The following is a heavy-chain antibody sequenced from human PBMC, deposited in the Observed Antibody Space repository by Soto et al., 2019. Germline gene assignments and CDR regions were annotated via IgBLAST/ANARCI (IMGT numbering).Heavy chain of an antibody. V-gene: IGHV4-30-2*01. D-gene: IGHD2-8*01. Sequence: SETLSLTCAVSGGSISSGDYSWSWIRQPPGKGLEWIGYIYHSGSTYYNPSLKSRVTISVDRSKNQFSLKLSSVTAADTAVYYCARWWMYAPGFDPWGQGTLVTVSS. J-gene: IGHJ5*02. CDR1: GGSISSGDYS. CDR3: ARWWMYAPGFDP. CDR2: IYHSGST.